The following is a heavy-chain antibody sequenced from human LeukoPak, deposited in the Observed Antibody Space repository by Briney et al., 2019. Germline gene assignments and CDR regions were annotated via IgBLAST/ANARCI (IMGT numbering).Heavy chain of an antibody. CDR1: GFTFDDYA. Sequence: GGSLRLSCAASGFTFDDYAMHWVRQAPGKGLEWVSGIGWNSGSIGYADSVKGRFTISRDNAKNSLYLQMNSLRAEDTALYYCAELAGSGWYGHFDYWGQGTLVTVSS. D-gene: IGHD6-19*01. V-gene: IGHV3-9*01. CDR3: AELAGSGWYGHFDY. J-gene: IGHJ4*02. CDR2: IGWNSGSI.